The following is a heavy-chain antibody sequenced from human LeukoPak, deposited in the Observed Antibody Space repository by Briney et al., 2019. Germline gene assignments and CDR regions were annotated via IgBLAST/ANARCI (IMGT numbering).Heavy chain of an antibody. J-gene: IGHJ4*02. CDR2: IYHSGST. D-gene: IGHD6-19*01. Sequence: PSETLSLTCTVSGYSISSGYYWGWIRQPPGKWLEWIGSIYHSGSTYYNPSLKSRVTISVDTSKNQFSLKLSSVTAADTAVYYCAREIVSDGYSSGWYGGDWGQGTLVAVSS. V-gene: IGHV4-38-2*02. CDR1: GYSISSGYY. CDR3: AREIVSDGYSSGWYGGD.